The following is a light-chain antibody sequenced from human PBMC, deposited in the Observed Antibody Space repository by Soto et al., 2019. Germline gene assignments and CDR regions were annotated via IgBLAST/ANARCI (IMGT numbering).Light chain of an antibody. Sequence: DIVMTQSPLSVPVTPGEPASISCRSSQSLLHSNGYNYLDWYLQKPGQSPQLLIYLGSNRASGVPDRISGSGSGTDFTLKISGVEAEDVGVYYCMQALHTPQTFGQGTKVEIK. V-gene: IGKV2-28*01. J-gene: IGKJ1*01. CDR1: QSLLHSNGYNY. CDR3: MQALHTPQT. CDR2: LGS.